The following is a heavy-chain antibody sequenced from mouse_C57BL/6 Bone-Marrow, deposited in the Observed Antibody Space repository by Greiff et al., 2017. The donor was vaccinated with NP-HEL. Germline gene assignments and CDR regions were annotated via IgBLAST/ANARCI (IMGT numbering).Heavy chain of an antibody. CDR3: ARRNYYGSSPLFDY. Sequence: EVQVVESGGDLVKPGGSLKLSCAASGFTFSSYGMSWVRQTPDERLEWVATISSGGSYTYYPDSVKGRFTISRDNAKNTLYLQMSSLKSEDTAMYYCARRNYYGSSPLFDYWGQGTTLTVSS. J-gene: IGHJ2*01. D-gene: IGHD1-1*01. CDR1: GFTFSSYG. V-gene: IGHV5-6*01. CDR2: ISSGGSYT.